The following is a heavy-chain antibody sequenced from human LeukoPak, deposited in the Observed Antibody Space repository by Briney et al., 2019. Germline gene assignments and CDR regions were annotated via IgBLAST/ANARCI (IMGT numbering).Heavy chain of an antibody. D-gene: IGHD6-13*01. CDR1: GFTFSSYW. V-gene: IGHV3-7*01. J-gene: IGHJ4*02. CDR3: AREGIAAAGDYYFDY. CDR2: IKQDGSEK. Sequence: GGSLRLSCAASGFTFSSYWMSWVRQAPGKGLEWVANIKQDGSEKYYVDSVKGRFTISRDNAKNSLYLQMNSLRAEDTAVYYCAREGIAAAGDYYFDYWGQGTLVTVSS.